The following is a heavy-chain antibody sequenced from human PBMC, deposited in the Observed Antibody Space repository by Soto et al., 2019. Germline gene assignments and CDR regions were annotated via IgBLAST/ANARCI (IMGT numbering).Heavy chain of an antibody. J-gene: IGHJ4*02. CDR3: ARESEDLTSNFDY. Sequence: LRLSCAASGFTFTRYSMNWVRQAPGKGLEWVSSISSTTNYIYYGDSMKGRFTISRDNAKNSLYLEMNSLRAEDTAVYYCARESEDLTSNFDYWGQGTLATVSS. V-gene: IGHV3-21*06. CDR1: GFTFTRYS. CDR2: ISSTTNYI.